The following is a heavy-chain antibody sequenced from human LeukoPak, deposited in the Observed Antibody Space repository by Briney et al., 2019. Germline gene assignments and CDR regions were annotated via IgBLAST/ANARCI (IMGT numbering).Heavy chain of an antibody. D-gene: IGHD2-15*01. CDR1: GGSISSGSYY. Sequence: SQTLSLTCTVSGGSISSGSYYWSWIRQPAGKGLEWIGRIYTSGSTNYNPSLKSRVTMSVDTSKNQFSLKLSSVTAADTAVYYCARGVGPYNWFDPWGQGTLVTVSS. CDR2: IYTSGST. CDR3: ARGVGPYNWFDP. V-gene: IGHV4-61*02. J-gene: IGHJ5*02.